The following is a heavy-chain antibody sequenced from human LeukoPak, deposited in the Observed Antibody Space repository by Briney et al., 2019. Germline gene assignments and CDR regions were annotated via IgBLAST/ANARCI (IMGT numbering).Heavy chain of an antibody. CDR1: GYTFTGYC. D-gene: IGHD6-19*01. J-gene: IGHJ4*02. Sequence: GASVKVSCKASGYTFTGYCMHWVRQAPGQGLEWMGWINPKSGGTNYAQKFQGRVTMTRDTSISTTYMELSRLRSDGTAVYYCARDLGISGWYAPPLGYFDYWGQGTLVTVSS. CDR2: INPKSGGT. V-gene: IGHV1-2*02. CDR3: ARDLGISGWYAPPLGYFDY.